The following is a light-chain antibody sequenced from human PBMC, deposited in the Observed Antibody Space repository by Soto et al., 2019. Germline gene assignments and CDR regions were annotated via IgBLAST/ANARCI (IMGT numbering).Light chain of an antibody. CDR2: DAS. CDR1: QSVSSY. V-gene: IGKV3-11*01. J-gene: IGKJ5*01. CDR3: QQRSDWPIT. Sequence: EIVLTQSPATLSLSPGERATLSCRASQSVSSYLAWYQQKPGQAPRLLIYDASNRATGIPVRFSGSGSGTDFTLTISSLEPEDFAVYYCQQRSDWPITFGQGTRLESK.